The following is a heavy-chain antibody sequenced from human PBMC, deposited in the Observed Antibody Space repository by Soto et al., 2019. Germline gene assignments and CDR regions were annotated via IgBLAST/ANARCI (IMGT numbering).Heavy chain of an antibody. CDR3: ARDRVVTATFDY. J-gene: IGHJ4*02. CDR1: GGSISSGGYY. Sequence: TLSLTCTVSGGSISSGGYYWSWIRQHPGKGLEWIGYIYYSGSTYYNPSLKSRVTISVDTSKNQFSLKLSSVTAADTAVYYCARDRVVTATFDYWGQGTLVTVSS. D-gene: IGHD2-21*02. V-gene: IGHV4-31*03. CDR2: IYYSGST.